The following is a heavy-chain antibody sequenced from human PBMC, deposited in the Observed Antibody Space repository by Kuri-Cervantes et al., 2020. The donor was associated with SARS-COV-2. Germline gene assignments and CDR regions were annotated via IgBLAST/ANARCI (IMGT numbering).Heavy chain of an antibody. J-gene: IGHJ6*03. CDR1: GGTFSSYA. Sequence: SVKVSCKASGGTFSSYAISWGRQAPGQGLEWMGVIIPIFGTANYAQKFQGRVTITADESTSTAYMELSSLRSEDTAVYYCARSNYGSGSPYRPGAYYYYMDVWGKGTTVTVSS. D-gene: IGHD3-10*01. V-gene: IGHV1-69*13. CDR2: IIPIFGTA. CDR3: ARSNYGSGSPYRPGAYYYYMDV.